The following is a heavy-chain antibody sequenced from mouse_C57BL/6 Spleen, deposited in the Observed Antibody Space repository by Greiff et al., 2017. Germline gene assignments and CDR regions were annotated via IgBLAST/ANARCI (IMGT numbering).Heavy chain of an antibody. Sequence: LQESGPELVKPGASVKISCKASGYAFSSSWMNWVKQRPGKGLEWIGRIYPGDGDTNYNGKFKGKATLTADKSSSTAYMQLSSLTSEDSAVYFCARGGYYYGDYFDYWGQGTTLTVSS. CDR1: GYAFSSSW. CDR2: IYPGDGDT. D-gene: IGHD1-1*01. J-gene: IGHJ2*01. V-gene: IGHV1-82*01. CDR3: ARGGYYYGDYFDY.